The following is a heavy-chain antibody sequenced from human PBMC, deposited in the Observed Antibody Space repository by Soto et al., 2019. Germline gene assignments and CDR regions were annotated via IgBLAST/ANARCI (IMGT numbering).Heavy chain of an antibody. V-gene: IGHV1-3*01. D-gene: IGHD2-15*01. J-gene: IGHJ5*02. CDR1: GYTFTSYA. Sequence: ASVKVSCKASGYTFTSYAMHWVRQAPGQRLEWMGWINAGNGNTKYSQKFQGRVTITRDTSASTAYMELSSLRSEDTAVYYCARDTLGYCSGGSCYWIWFDPWGQGTLVTVS. CDR3: ARDTLGYCSGGSCYWIWFDP. CDR2: INAGNGNT.